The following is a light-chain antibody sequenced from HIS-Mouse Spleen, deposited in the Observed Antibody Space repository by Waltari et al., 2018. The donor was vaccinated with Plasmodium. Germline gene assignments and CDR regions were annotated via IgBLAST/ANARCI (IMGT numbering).Light chain of an antibody. CDR1: QSISSR. Sequence: DIQMPQSPSPLSASVGDRVTITCRASQSISSRLAWYQQKPGKAPKLLIYKASSLESGVPSRFSGSGSGTEFTLTISSLQPDDFATYYCQQYNSYSWTFGQGTKVEIK. CDR3: QQYNSYSWT. CDR2: KAS. V-gene: IGKV1-5*03. J-gene: IGKJ1*01.